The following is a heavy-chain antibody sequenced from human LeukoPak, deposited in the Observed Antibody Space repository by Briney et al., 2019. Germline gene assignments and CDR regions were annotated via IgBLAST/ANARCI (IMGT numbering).Heavy chain of an antibody. J-gene: IGHJ6*03. CDR2: INSDGSST. Sequence: GGSLRLSCAASGFTFSSYWMHWVRQAPGKGLVWVSRINSDGSSTSYADSVKGRFTISRDNAKNTLYLQMNSLRAEDTAVYYCASPDCSSTSCYGAYYYMDVWGKGTTVTISS. D-gene: IGHD2-2*01. V-gene: IGHV3-74*01. CDR1: GFTFSSYW. CDR3: ASPDCSSTSCYGAYYYMDV.